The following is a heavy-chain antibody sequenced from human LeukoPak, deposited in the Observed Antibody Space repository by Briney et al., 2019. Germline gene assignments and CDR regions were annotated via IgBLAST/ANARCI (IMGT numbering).Heavy chain of an antibody. Sequence: QPGGSLRLSCAASGFTFSSYGMHWVRQAPGKGLEWVAFIRYDGSNKYYADSVKGRFTISRDNSKNKLYLQMNSLRAEDTDVYYCARGGWDYYDSSGYLVVRPSHDAFDIWGQGTMVTVSS. V-gene: IGHV3-30*02. J-gene: IGHJ3*02. CDR1: GFTFSSYG. CDR3: ARGGWDYYDSSGYLVVRPSHDAFDI. D-gene: IGHD3-22*01. CDR2: IRYDGSNK.